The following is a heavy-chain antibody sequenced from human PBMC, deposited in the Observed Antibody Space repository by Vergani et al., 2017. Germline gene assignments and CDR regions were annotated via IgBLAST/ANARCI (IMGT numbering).Heavy chain of an antibody. Sequence: EVQLLESGGGLVQPGGSLRLSCEASGFSFPGYAMSWVRQAPGKGLEWVSSVSGSSATPYYADSVKGRFIISRDNSKNTLHLQMNSLRADDTAVYYCTKGSRGYTGYFFYYWGQGTLATVSS. CDR1: GFSFPGYA. CDR2: VSGSSATP. V-gene: IGHV3-23*01. D-gene: IGHD5-12*01. CDR3: TKGSRGYTGYFFYY. J-gene: IGHJ4*02.